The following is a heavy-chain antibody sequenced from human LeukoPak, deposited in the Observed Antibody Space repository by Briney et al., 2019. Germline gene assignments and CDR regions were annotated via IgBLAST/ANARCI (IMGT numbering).Heavy chain of an antibody. CDR2: INAGNGNT. J-gene: IGHJ4*02. CDR3: ARADSSGWYADFDY. CDR1: EYTFTSYA. Sequence: ASVKVSCKASEYTFTSYAMHWVRQAPGQRLEWMGWINAGNGNTKYSQKFQGRVTITRDTSASTAYMELSSLRSEDTAVYYCARADSSGWYADFDYWGQGTLVTVSS. V-gene: IGHV1-3*01. D-gene: IGHD6-19*01.